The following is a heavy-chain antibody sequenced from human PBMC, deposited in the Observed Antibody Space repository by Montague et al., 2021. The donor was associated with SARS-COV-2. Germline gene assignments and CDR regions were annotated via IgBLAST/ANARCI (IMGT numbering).Heavy chain of an antibody. J-gene: IGHJ3*02. CDR2: IYYSGST. CDR1: GSSISSSSYY. Sequence: SETLSLTCTVSGSSISSSSYYWGWIRQPPGKGLEWIGSIYYSGSTYYNPSLKSRVTISVDTSKNQFSLKLSSVTAADTAVYYCARHSGRDTIFGVVIIPDAFDNGGQGTMVTVSS. D-gene: IGHD3-3*01. V-gene: IGHV4-39*01. CDR3: ARHSGRDTIFGVVIIPDAFDN.